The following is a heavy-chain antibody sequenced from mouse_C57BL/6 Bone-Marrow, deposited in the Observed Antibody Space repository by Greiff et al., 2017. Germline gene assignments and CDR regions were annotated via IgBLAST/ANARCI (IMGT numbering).Heavy chain of an antibody. V-gene: IGHV1-26*01. CDR1: GYTFTDYY. Sequence: VQLQQSGPELVKPGASVKISCKASGYTFTDYYMNWVKQSHGQSLEWIGDINPNNGGTSYNQKFKGKATLTVDKSSSTAYMELRSLTSEDSAVYYCARDYYGSSPFDYWGQGTTLTVSS. J-gene: IGHJ2*01. D-gene: IGHD1-1*01. CDR2: INPNNGGT. CDR3: ARDYYGSSPFDY.